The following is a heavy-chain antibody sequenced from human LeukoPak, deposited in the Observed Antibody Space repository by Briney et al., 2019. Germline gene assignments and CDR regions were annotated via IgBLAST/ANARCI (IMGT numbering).Heavy chain of an antibody. Sequence: SETLSLTCSVSGGSMNTHYWNWIRQPAGKGLEWIGRIYTSGSTNHNPSLKSRVIMSLDTSKSQFSLKLSSVTAADTALYFCARDRLSVGAFDIWGLGTMVTVSS. J-gene: IGHJ3*02. CDR3: ARDRLSVGAFDI. V-gene: IGHV4-4*07. CDR2: IYTSGST. D-gene: IGHD1-26*01. CDR1: GGSMNTHY.